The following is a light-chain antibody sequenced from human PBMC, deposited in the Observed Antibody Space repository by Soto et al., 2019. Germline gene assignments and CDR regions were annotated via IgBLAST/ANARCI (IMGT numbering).Light chain of an antibody. CDR1: QSVANS. Sequence: EIVLTQSPATLSLSPGERATLSCRASQSVANSLAWFQQKPGQAPRLLIYAASTRAAGIPARFSGSGSGTDFPLTVSSLEPEDFALYYCQQRSNWPPWTFGQGTRVEIK. V-gene: IGKV3-11*01. J-gene: IGKJ1*01. CDR3: QQRSNWPPWT. CDR2: AAS.